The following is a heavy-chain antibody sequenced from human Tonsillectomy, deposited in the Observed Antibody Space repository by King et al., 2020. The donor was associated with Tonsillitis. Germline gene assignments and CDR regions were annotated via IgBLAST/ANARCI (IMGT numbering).Heavy chain of an antibody. CDR3: ARDEKRVLPYYFDY. J-gene: IGHJ4*02. Sequence: VQLVESGGGVVQPGRSLRLSCVVSGFTISNYALHLVRQAPGKGLEWGAVISNDGINKYYSDSVKGRFPIPRDNSKNTVYLQMSSLRAEDTAVFYCARDEKRVLPYYFDYWGQGTLVTVSS. V-gene: IGHV3-30*15. CDR2: ISNDGINK. D-gene: IGHD3-16*01. CDR1: GFTISNYA.